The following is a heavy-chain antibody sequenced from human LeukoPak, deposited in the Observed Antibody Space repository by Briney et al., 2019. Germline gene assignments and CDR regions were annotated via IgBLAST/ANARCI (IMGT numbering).Heavy chain of an antibody. V-gene: IGHV3-23*01. D-gene: IGHD3-10*01. Sequence: GGSLRLSCAAFGFTFSSYAMGWVRQAPGKGLEWVSAISGSGGDAYYADSVKGRFTFSRDNSKNTLYLQMNSLRPEDTALYYCAKAVWFGEFDYYFFGLDVWGQGTTVTVSS. CDR2: ISGSGGDA. CDR3: AKAVWFGEFDYYFFGLDV. CDR1: GFTFSSYA. J-gene: IGHJ6*02.